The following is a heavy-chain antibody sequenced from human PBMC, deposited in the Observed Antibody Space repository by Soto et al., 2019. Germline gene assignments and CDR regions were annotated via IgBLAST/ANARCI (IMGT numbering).Heavy chain of an antibody. Sequence: AAVKVSCKASGGTFSSYATSWVRQAPGQGLEWMGGIIPIFGTANYAQKFQGRVTITADKSTSSAYMELSSLRSEDTAVYYCARTCSSTSCYSYYYYGMDVWGQGTTVTVSS. CDR1: GGTFSSYA. CDR2: IIPIFGTA. CDR3: ARTCSSTSCYSYYYYGMDV. D-gene: IGHD2-2*02. V-gene: IGHV1-69*06. J-gene: IGHJ6*02.